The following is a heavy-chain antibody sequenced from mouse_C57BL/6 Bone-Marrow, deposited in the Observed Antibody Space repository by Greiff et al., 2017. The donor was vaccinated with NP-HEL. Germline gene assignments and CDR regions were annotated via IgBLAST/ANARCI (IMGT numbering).Heavy chain of an antibody. CDR1: GYTFTSYT. CDR3: ADTFAY. CDR2: INPSSGYT. V-gene: IGHV1-4*01. Sequence: QVQLQQSGAELARPGASVKMSCKASGYTFTSYTMHWVNQRPGQGLEWIGYINPSSGYTKYNQKFKDKATLTADKSSNTAYMQLSSLTSEDSAVYYWADTFAYWGQGTLVTVSA. J-gene: IGHJ3*01.